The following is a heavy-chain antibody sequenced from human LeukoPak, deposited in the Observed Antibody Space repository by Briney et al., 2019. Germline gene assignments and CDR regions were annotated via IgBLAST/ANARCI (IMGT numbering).Heavy chain of an antibody. CDR2: ILHTGST. CDR1: GYSLTNHY. Sequence: SETLSLTCAVYGYSLTNHYWIWIRQPPGKGLEWIGEILHTGSTNYNPSFKSRVTISVDTSKNQFFLNLTSVTAADTAVYYWARGPAAVHPWGQGTLVTVSS. J-gene: IGHJ5*02. D-gene: IGHD6-13*01. CDR3: ARGPAAVHP. V-gene: IGHV4-34*12.